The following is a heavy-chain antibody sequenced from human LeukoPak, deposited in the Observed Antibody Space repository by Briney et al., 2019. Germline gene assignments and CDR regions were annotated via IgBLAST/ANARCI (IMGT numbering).Heavy chain of an antibody. J-gene: IGHJ4*02. CDR2: INHSGST. Sequence: PSETLSLTCAVYGGSFSGYYWSWIRQPPGKGLEWIGEINHSGSTNYNPSLKSRVTISVDTSKNQFSLKLSSVTAADTAVYYCARDGAGGSSSPSFDYWGQGTLVTVSS. D-gene: IGHD6-6*01. CDR3: ARDGAGGSSSPSFDY. CDR1: GGSFSGYY. V-gene: IGHV4-34*01.